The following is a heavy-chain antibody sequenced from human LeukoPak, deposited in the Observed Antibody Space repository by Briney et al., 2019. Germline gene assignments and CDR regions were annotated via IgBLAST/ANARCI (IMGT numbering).Heavy chain of an antibody. CDR2: IWYDGSNK. V-gene: IGHV3-33*01. D-gene: IGHD3-22*01. Sequence: GGSLRLSCAASGFTFSSYGMHWVRQAPGKGLEWVTVIWYDGSNKYYADSVKGRFTISRDNSKNTLYLQMNGLRAEDTAVYYCARAGDYDTSGYYFDYWGQGTLVTVSS. CDR3: ARAGDYDTSGYYFDY. CDR1: GFTFSSYG. J-gene: IGHJ4*02.